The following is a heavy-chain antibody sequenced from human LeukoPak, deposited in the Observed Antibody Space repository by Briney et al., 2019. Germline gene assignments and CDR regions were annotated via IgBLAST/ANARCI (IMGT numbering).Heavy chain of an antibody. D-gene: IGHD5-18*01. CDR2: IIPIFGTA. Sequence: ASVKVSCKASGGTFISYAISWVRQAPGQGLEWMGGIIPIFGTANYAQKFQGRVTITADESTSTAYMELSSLRSEDTAVYYCARVKIRGYSYGRDNYYYMDVWGKGTTVTISS. J-gene: IGHJ6*03. CDR3: ARVKIRGYSYGRDNYYYMDV. V-gene: IGHV1-69*13. CDR1: GGTFISYA.